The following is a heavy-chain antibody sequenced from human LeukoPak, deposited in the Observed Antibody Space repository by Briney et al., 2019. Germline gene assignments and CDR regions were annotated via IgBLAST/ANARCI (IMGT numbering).Heavy chain of an antibody. J-gene: IGHJ5*02. Sequence: PGGSLRLSCAASGFTFSRYWMSWVRQAPGKGLEWVANIREDGNEKRYVDSVKGRFTISRDNAKNSVYLQMKSLRAGDTAVYYCARERDSWQNEGSLLRSWGQGTLVTVSS. D-gene: IGHD2-15*01. CDR3: ARERDSWQNEGSLLRS. V-gene: IGHV3-7*01. CDR1: GFTFSRYW. CDR2: IREDGNEK.